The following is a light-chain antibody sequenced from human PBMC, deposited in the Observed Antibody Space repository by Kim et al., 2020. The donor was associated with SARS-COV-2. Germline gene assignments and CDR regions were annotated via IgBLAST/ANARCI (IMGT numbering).Light chain of an antibody. CDR2: KAS. Sequence: IQMTQSPSTLSASVGDRVTITCRASQSIDSWLAWYQQKPGKVPKLLIYKASSLDSGVPSRFSGSGSGTEFTLTISSLQPDDFATYYCQQYKAYSTFGQGTKVDIK. CDR3: QQYKAYST. CDR1: QSIDSW. V-gene: IGKV1-5*03. J-gene: IGKJ1*01.